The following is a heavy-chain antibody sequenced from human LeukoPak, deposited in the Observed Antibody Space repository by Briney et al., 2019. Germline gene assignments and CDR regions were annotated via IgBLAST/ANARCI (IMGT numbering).Heavy chain of an antibody. CDR3: ARAGFQFIDY. V-gene: IGHV3-20*04. Sequence: GGSLRLSCAASGFTFDDYAMSWVRQAPGKGLEWVSAIYWIGGSTGYADSVKGRFTVSRENAKNCLYLQMNSLIAEDTAVYYCARAGFQFIDYWGQGTLVTVSS. CDR2: IYWIGGST. CDR1: GFTFDDYA. D-gene: IGHD2-15*01. J-gene: IGHJ4*02.